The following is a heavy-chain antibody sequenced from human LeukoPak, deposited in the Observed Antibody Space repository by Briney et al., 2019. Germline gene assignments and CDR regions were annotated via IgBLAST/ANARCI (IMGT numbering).Heavy chain of an antibody. Sequence: GGSLRLSCAASGFTFSNYGMHWVRQAPGKGLEWVAVIWYDGSNKYYADSVKGRFTISRDNSKNTLYLQMNSLRAEDTAVYYCAKTYYDSSGDAFDIWGQGTMVTVSS. CDR2: IWYDGSNK. V-gene: IGHV3-30*02. D-gene: IGHD3-22*01. CDR1: GFTFSNYG. CDR3: AKTYYDSSGDAFDI. J-gene: IGHJ3*02.